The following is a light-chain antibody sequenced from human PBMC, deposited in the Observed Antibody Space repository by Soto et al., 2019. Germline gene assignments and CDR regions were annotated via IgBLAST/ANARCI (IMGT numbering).Light chain of an antibody. J-gene: IGKJ4*01. CDR1: QGISYW. CDR2: SAS. V-gene: IGKV1-12*01. Sequence: DIQMTQSPSSVSASVGDRVTITCRASQGISYWLAWYQQKPGKVPKLLIYSASSLQSGVPSRFSGCGSGTDFTLSISSLQPEVFATYYCQQAISFPITFGEGTQVEI. CDR3: QQAISFPIT.